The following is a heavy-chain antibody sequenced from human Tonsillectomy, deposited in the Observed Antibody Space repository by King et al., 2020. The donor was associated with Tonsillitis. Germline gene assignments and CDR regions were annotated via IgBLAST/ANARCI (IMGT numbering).Heavy chain of an antibody. Sequence: VQLVESGGGVVQPGGSLRLSCAASGFTFSKNGMHWVRQAPGKGLEWVAFLRYDGSNKYYADSVKGRFTISRDNSKNTLYLQMNSLRTEDTAVYYCAKGREYCSGGSFSYYYYYGMDVWGQGTTVTVSS. CDR1: GFTFSKNG. CDR2: LRYDGSNK. J-gene: IGHJ6*02. V-gene: IGHV3-30*02. D-gene: IGHD2-15*01. CDR3: AKGREYCSGGSFSYYYYYGMDV.